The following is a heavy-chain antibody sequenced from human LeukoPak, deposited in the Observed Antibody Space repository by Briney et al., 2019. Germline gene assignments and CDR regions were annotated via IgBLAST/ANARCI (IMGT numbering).Heavy chain of an antibody. Sequence: GGSLRLSCAASGFTFSSYAMSWVRQAPGKGLEWVSAISGSGGSTYYADSVKGRFTISRDNSKNTLYLQMNSLRAEDTAVYYCAKDTVAAAGHNWFDPWGQGTLVTVGS. CDR3: AKDTVAAAGHNWFDP. CDR2: ISGSGGST. D-gene: IGHD6-13*01. V-gene: IGHV3-23*01. CDR1: GFTFSSYA. J-gene: IGHJ5*02.